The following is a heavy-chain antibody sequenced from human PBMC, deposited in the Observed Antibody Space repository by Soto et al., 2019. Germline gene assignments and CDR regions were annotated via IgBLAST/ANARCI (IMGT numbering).Heavy chain of an antibody. CDR3: ARVYPGTGWPFHYYGMDV. J-gene: IGHJ6*02. Sequence: GESLKISCVASEFTFSNYWMSWVRQAPGKGLEWVANIKQDGSEKYYVDSVKGRFTISRDNAENSLYLQMNSLRAEDTALYYCARVYPGTGWPFHYYGMDVWGQGTTVTVYS. CDR1: EFTFSNYW. CDR2: IKQDGSEK. V-gene: IGHV3-7*01.